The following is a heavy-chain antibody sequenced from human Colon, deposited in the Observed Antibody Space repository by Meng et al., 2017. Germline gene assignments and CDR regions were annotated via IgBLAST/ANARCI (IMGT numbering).Heavy chain of an antibody. CDR2: ISSDANYK. J-gene: IGHJ4*02. CDR3: ASSHNLYLVY. Sequence: LVESGGGVVQPGRSLRLSCVASGFNFNTYAMHWVRQAPGKGLEWVAVISSDANYKYYAASVQGRFSISRDNSENTVYLQMNSLRPEDMSTYYCASSHNLYLVYWGQGTLVTVSS. V-gene: IGHV3-30*01. CDR1: GFNFNTYA. D-gene: IGHD1-14*01.